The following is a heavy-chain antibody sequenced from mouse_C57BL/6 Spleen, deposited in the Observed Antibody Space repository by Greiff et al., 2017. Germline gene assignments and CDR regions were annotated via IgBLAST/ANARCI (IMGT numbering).Heavy chain of an antibody. CDR1: GYAFSSYW. D-gene: IGHD2-4*01. CDR2: IYPGDGDT. Sequence: QVQLQQSGAELVKPGASVKISCKASGYAFSSYWMNWVKQRPGKGLEWIGQIYPGDGDTNYNGKFKGKATLTADKSSSTAYMQLSSLTSEDSAVYFCAREGPYDSFDYWGQGTTLTVSS. V-gene: IGHV1-80*01. J-gene: IGHJ2*01. CDR3: AREGPYDSFDY.